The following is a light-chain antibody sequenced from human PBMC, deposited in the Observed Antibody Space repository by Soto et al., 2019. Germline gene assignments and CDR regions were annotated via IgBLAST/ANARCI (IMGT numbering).Light chain of an antibody. Sequence: DIQLTQSPSFLSASVGDRVTITCRASQAISTYLAWHQQKPGRAPKLLIYDASTLQSGVPSRFSGSGSGTEFTLTISSLQPEDFASYYCQQLHSYPFTFGPETKVDIK. CDR2: DAS. CDR1: QAISTY. J-gene: IGKJ3*01. CDR3: QQLHSYPFT. V-gene: IGKV1-9*01.